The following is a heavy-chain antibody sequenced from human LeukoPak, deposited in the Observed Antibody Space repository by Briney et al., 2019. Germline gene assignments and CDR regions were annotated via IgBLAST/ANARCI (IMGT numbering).Heavy chain of an antibody. D-gene: IGHD5-18*01. Sequence: GGSLRLSCAASGSTFSSYGMHWVRQAPGKGLEWVAFIRYDGSNKYYADSVKGRFTISRDNSKNTLYLQMDSLRAEDTAVYYCAKVDTAMVDEFDYWGQGTLVTVSS. J-gene: IGHJ4*02. CDR2: IRYDGSNK. CDR1: GSTFSSYG. V-gene: IGHV3-30*02. CDR3: AKVDTAMVDEFDY.